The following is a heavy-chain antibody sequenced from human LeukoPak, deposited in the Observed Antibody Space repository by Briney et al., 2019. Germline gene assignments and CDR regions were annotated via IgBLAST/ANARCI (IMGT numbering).Heavy chain of an antibody. CDR2: ISAYNGNT. CDR3: ARAVDYYGSGSSPPNWFDP. CDR1: GYTFTSYG. D-gene: IGHD3-10*01. J-gene: IGHJ5*02. Sequence: ASVKVSCKASGYTFTSYGISWVRQAPGQGLEWMGWISAYNGNTNYAQKLQGRVTMTTDTSTSTAYMELRSLRSDDTAVYYCARAVDYYGSGSSPPNWFDPWGQGTLVTVSS. V-gene: IGHV1-18*01.